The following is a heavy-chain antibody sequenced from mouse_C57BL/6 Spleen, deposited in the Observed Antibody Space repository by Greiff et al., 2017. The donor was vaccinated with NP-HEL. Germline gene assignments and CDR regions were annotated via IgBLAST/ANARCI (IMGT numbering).Heavy chain of an antibody. V-gene: IGHV3-6*01. CDR1: GYSITSGYY. CDR3: ARDGDGYPYYYAMDY. Sequence: EVKLQESGPGLVKPSQSLSLTCSVTGYSITSGYYWNWIRQFPGNKLEWMGYISYDGSNNYNPSLNNRISITRDTSKNQFFLKLNSVTTEDTATYYCARDGDGYPYYYAMDYWGQGTSVTVSS. J-gene: IGHJ4*01. CDR2: ISYDGSN. D-gene: IGHD2-3*01.